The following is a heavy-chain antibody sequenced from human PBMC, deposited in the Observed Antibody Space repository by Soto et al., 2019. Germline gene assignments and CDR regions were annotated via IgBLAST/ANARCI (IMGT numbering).Heavy chain of an antibody. J-gene: IGHJ4*02. CDR1: GFTLSTYA. V-gene: IGHV3-33*01. Sequence: PGGSLKLSCAASGFTLSTYAIHWVRQVPGKGLEWVALIWSDGGNKYYADSVKGRFSIVTDSSRNTLYLQMNSLRAEDTAVYHCVRDDVRVADLFDLWGQGTRVTVSS. CDR2: IWSDGGNK. CDR3: VRDDVRVADLFDL.